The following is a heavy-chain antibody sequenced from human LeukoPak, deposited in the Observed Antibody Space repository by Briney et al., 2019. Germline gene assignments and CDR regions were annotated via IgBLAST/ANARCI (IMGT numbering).Heavy chain of an antibody. CDR1: GYTFTGYY. Sequence: ASVKVSCKASGYTFTGYYMHWVRQAPGQGLEWMGWINPNSGDTNYAQKFQGRVTMTRDTSIGTAYMELSRLRPDDTAVYYCARDKSGNSGWYSYFDYWGQGTLVTVSS. D-gene: IGHD6-19*01. J-gene: IGHJ4*02. CDR3: ARDKSGNSGWYSYFDY. V-gene: IGHV1-2*02. CDR2: INPNSGDT.